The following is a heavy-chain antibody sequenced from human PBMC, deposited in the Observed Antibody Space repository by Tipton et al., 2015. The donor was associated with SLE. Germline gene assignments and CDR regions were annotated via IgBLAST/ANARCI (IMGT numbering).Heavy chain of an antibody. CDR2: VSPSGDT. CDR3: ATRYYDYIWGGSRKYFFDY. CDR1: GYSISTGFY. J-gene: IGHJ4*02. V-gene: IGHV4-38-2*02. Sequence: TLSLTCTVSGYSISTGFYWGWIRQPPGKGLDWIGHVSPSGDTNYNPSLESRVTISRDTPNNQFSLKPNSVTAADTAIYYCATRYYDYIWGGSRKYFFDYWGQGALVTVSS. D-gene: IGHD3-16*01.